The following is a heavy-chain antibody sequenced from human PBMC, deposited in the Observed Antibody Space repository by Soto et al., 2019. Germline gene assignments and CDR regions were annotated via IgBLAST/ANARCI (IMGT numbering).Heavy chain of an antibody. CDR1: GGTFSSYT. CDR3: ARDLFTYYDFWSGYEEYPNYYYYMDV. V-gene: IGHV1-69*04. CDR2: IIPILGIA. J-gene: IGHJ6*03. Sequence: ASVKVSCKASGGTFSSYTISWVRQAPGQGLEWMGRIIPILGIANYAQKFQGRVTITADKSTSTAYMELSSLRSEDTAVYYCARDLFTYYDFWSGYEEYPNYYYYMDVWGKGTTVTVSS. D-gene: IGHD3-3*01.